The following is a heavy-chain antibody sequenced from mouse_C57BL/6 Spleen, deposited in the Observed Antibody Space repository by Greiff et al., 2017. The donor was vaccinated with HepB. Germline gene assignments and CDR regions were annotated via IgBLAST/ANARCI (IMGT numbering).Heavy chain of an antibody. CDR2: IDPSDSYT. D-gene: IGHD1-1*01. CDR1: GYTFTSYW. CDR3: ARSEYYGSSPWFAY. Sequence: QVQLKQPGAELVMPGASVKLSCKASGYTFTSYWMHWVKQRPGQGLEWIGEIDPSDSYTNYNQKFKGKSTLTVDKSSSTAYMQLSSLTSEDSAVYYCARSEYYGSSPWFAYWGQGTLVTVSA. J-gene: IGHJ3*01. V-gene: IGHV1-69*01.